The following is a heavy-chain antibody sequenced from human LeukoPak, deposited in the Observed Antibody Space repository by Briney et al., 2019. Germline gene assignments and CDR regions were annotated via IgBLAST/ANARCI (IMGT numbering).Heavy chain of an antibody. CDR3: GRITMRWGDY. Sequence: PGGSLRLSCAASGFTVSSNYMSWVRQAPGKGLEWVSVIYSGGSTYYADSVKGRFTISRDNAKNSLYLQMNSLGAEDTAVYYCGRITMRWGDYWGQGTLVTVSS. J-gene: IGHJ4*02. CDR1: GFTVSSNY. CDR2: IYSGGST. D-gene: IGHD5-24*01. V-gene: IGHV3-66*01.